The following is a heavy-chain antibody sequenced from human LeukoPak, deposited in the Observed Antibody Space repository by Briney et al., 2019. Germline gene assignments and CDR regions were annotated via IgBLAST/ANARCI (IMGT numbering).Heavy chain of an antibody. Sequence: PGGSLRLSCAASGFTFSSYWMSWVRQAPGKGLEWVANIKQDGSEKYYVDSVKGRFTISRDNAKNSLFLQMNSLRVEDTGVYYCARDNDGKDVWGKGTMVTVSS. V-gene: IGHV3-7*01. CDR2: IKQDGSEK. CDR3: ARDNDGKDV. D-gene: IGHD2-8*01. CDR1: GFTFSSYW. J-gene: IGHJ6*04.